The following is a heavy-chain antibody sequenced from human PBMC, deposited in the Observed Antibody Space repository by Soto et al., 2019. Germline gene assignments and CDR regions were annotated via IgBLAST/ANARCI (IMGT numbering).Heavy chain of an antibody. D-gene: IGHD3-22*01. Sequence: QVQLVESGGGVVQPGRSLRLSCAASGFTFSSYGMHWVRQAPGKGLEWVAVISYDGSNKYYADSVKGRFTISRDNSKNTLYLQMNSLRAEDTAVYYCAKAVLSRGYYPAFDYWGQGTLVTVSS. CDR2: ISYDGSNK. CDR3: AKAVLSRGYYPAFDY. CDR1: GFTFSSYG. V-gene: IGHV3-30*18. J-gene: IGHJ4*02.